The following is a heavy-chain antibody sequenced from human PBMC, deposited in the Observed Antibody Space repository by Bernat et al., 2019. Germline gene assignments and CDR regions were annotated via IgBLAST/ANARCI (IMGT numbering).Heavy chain of an antibody. V-gene: IGHV3-15*07. CDR1: GFTFSNSW. CDR2: IKSKVNVGTT. J-gene: IGHJ4*02. D-gene: IGHD3-22*01. CDR3: CTGGYDFDN. Sequence: EEQLGESGGGLVKPGGSLRLSCATSGFTFSNSWMNWVRQAPGKGLEWVARIKSKVNVGTTEYAAPVKDRFTISRADSRNTVYLQMDSLKSEDTAMYYCCTGGYDFDNWGQGTKVTVSS.